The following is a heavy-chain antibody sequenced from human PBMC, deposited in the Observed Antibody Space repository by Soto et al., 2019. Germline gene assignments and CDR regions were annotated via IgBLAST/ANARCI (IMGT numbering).Heavy chain of an antibody. J-gene: IGHJ3*02. CDR2: ISAYNGNT. D-gene: IGHD3-22*01. V-gene: IGHV1-18*04. CDR3: ARDRYSSGYRRGEAFDI. Sequence: QVQLVQSGAEVKKPGASVKVSCKASGYTFTSYGISWVRQAPGQGLEWMGWISAYNGNTNYAQKLQGRVTMTTDTSTSTAYMELRSRRSDDTAVYYCARDRYSSGYRRGEAFDIWGQGTMVTVSS. CDR1: GYTFTSYG.